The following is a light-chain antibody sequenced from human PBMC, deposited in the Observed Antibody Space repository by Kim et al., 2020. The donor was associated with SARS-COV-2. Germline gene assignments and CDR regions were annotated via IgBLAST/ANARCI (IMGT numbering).Light chain of an antibody. Sequence: SALTQPASVSGSPGQSITISCTGTTSDIGGYNYVSWYQQHSGKAPKLVIYDVSSRPSGVSNRFSGSKSGNTASLTISGLQAEDEADYYCNSYTSTSTWVFGGGTKVTVL. CDR3: NSYTSTSTWV. V-gene: IGLV2-14*03. CDR1: TSDIGGYNY. CDR2: DVS. J-gene: IGLJ2*01.